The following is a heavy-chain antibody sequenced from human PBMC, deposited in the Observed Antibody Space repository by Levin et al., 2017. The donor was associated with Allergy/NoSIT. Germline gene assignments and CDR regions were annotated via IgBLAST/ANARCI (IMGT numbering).Heavy chain of an antibody. D-gene: IGHD3-9*01. V-gene: IGHV1-18*01. CDR1: GYTFTSYG. J-gene: IGHJ4*02. CDR3: ARDLNDILTGYSPFDY. CDR2: ISAYNGNT. Sequence: GASVKVSCKASGYTFTSYGISWVRQAPGQGLEWMGWISAYNGNTNYAQKLQGRVTMTTDTSTSTAYMELRSLRSDDTAVYYCARDLNDILTGYSPFDYWGQGTLVTVSS.